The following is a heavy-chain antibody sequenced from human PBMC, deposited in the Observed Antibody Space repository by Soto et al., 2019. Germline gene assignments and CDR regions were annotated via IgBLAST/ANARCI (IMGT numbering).Heavy chain of an antibody. Sequence: EVQLVESGGGLVQPGGSLRLSCAASGFTVSSNYMSWVRQAPGKGLEWVSVIYSGGSTYYADSVKGRFTISRDNSKNTLYLQRNSLRAEDTAVYYCARDPTPIAVAGTEIDYWGQGTLVTDSS. D-gene: IGHD6-19*01. V-gene: IGHV3-66*01. CDR1: GFTVSSNY. CDR2: IYSGGST. CDR3: ARDPTPIAVAGTEIDY. J-gene: IGHJ4*02.